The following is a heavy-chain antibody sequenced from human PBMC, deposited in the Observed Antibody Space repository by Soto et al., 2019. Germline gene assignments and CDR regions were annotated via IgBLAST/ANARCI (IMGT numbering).Heavy chain of an antibody. CDR2: INHSGST. CDR1: GGSFSGYY. D-gene: IGHD1-20*01. J-gene: IGHJ4*02. V-gene: IGHV4-34*01. CDR3: ARGDFITGTIDY. Sequence: SETLSLTCAVYGGSFSGYYWSWIRQPPGEGLEWIGEINHSGSTNYNPSLKSRVTISVDTSKNQFSLKLSSVTAADTAVYYCARGDFITGTIDYWGQGTLVTVSS.